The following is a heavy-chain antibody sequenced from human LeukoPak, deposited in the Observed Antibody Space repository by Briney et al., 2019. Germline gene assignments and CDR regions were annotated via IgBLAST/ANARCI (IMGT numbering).Heavy chain of an antibody. CDR1: ADSISSSKW. D-gene: IGHD1-26*01. CDR2: IHHGGSS. J-gene: IGHJ6*02. V-gene: IGHV4-4*02. Sequence: PSETLSLTCAVPADSISSSKWWSWVRQAPGKGLEWIGEIHHGGSSNYNPSLKSRVTISIDKSKNQFSLKMSSVTAADTAVYYCARSRDTTNYYGMDVWGQGTTVSVSS. CDR3: ARSRDTTNYYGMDV.